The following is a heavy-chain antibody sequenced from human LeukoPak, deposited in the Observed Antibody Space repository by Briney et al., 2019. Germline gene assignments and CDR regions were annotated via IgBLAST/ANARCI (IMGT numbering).Heavy chain of an antibody. Sequence: PGGSLRLSCAASGFTFSNYAMHWVRQAPGKGLEWVAIISYDGNDKYYTDSVKGRFTISRDKSKNTLYLQMNSLRAEDTAVYYCARDQEGFDYWGQGTLVTVSS. CDR3: ARDQEGFDY. V-gene: IGHV3-30-3*01. CDR2: ISYDGNDK. J-gene: IGHJ4*02. CDR1: GFTFSNYA.